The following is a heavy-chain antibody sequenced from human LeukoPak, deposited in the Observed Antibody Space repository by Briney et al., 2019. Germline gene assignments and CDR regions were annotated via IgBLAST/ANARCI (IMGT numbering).Heavy chain of an antibody. CDR2: INHSGST. J-gene: IGHJ5*02. Sequence: PSETLSLTCAVYGGSFSGYYWSWIRQPPGKGLEWIGEINHSGSTNYNPSLTSRVTISVETSKNQFSLKLKSVTAADTAVYYCARGGYYGSGNDFRFDPWGQGTLVTVSS. V-gene: IGHV4-34*01. D-gene: IGHD3-10*01. CDR1: GGSFSGYY. CDR3: ARGGYYGSGNDFRFDP.